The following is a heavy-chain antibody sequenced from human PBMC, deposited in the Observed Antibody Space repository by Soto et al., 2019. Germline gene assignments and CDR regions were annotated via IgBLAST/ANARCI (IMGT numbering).Heavy chain of an antibody. J-gene: IGHJ5*02. Sequence: GGSLRLSCAASGFTFSSYAMSWVRQAPGKGLEWVSAISGSGGSTYYADSVKGRFTISRDDSKNTLYLQMNSLRAEDTAVYYSAKRTIAVAGTSRPFWSAPWGKGTLVTVSS. CDR2: ISGSGGST. V-gene: IGHV3-23*01. CDR1: GFTFSSYA. CDR3: AKRTIAVAGTSRPFWSAP. D-gene: IGHD6-19*01.